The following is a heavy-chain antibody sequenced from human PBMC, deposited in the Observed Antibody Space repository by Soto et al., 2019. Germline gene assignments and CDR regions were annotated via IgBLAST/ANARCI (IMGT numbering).Heavy chain of an antibody. D-gene: IGHD6-13*01. CDR3: ARSSSCYYYYCGMDV. V-gene: IGHV2-70*01. J-gene: IGHJ6*02. CDR2: IDWDDDK. Sequence: SGPTLVNPTQTLTLTCTFSGFSLSTSGMCVSWIRQPPGKALEWLALIDWDDDKYYSTSLKTRLTISKDTSKNQVVLTMTNMDPVDTATYYCARSSSCYYYYCGMDVWGQGTTVPVSS. CDR1: GFSLSTSGMC.